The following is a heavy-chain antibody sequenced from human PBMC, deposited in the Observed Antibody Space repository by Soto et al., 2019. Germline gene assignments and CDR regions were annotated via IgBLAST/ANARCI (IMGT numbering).Heavy chain of an antibody. Sequence: XGALRRSSSASGFMFSSYTMDWVRQAPGKGLEWVSSISKTSSTISYADSVKGRFTVSRDNARNSMSLQMDGLRVEDTAVYYCAREILKSVYVPDNWGQGTLVTVSS. CDR1: GFMFSSYT. CDR2: ISKTSSTI. J-gene: IGHJ4*02. CDR3: AREILKSVYVPDN. V-gene: IGHV3-21*01. D-gene: IGHD3-9*01.